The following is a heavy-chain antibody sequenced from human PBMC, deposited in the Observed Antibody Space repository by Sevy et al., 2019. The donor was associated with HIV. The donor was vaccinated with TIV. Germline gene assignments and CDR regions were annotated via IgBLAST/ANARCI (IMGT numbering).Heavy chain of an antibody. CDR3: AKVAAVARGYFDY. D-gene: IGHD6-19*01. V-gene: IGHV3-23*01. J-gene: IGHJ4*02. Sequence: GGSLRLSCEASGFTFSSFAMSWVRQAPGKGLEWVSAISGSGAGTDYADSVKGRFTVFRDNSKNTLYLQLNSLRAEDTAVYYCAKVAAVARGYFDYWGQGTLVTVSS. CDR2: ISGSGAGT. CDR1: GFTFSSFA.